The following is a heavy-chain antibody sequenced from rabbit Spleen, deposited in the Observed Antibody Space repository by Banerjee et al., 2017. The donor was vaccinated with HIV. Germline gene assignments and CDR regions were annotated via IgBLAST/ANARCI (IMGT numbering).Heavy chain of an antibody. CDR1: GFSFSSSDY. J-gene: IGHJ4*01. V-gene: IGHV1S40*01. CDR3: VRELGGAATEINL. CDR2: IDAGSSDFT. D-gene: IGHD1-1*01. Sequence: QSLEESGGDLVKPGASLTLTCTASGFSFSSSDYMCWVRQAPGKGLEWIACIDAGSSDFTYFASWAKGRFTISKTSSTTVTLQMTSLTAADTATYFCVRELGGAATEINLWGQGTLVTVS.